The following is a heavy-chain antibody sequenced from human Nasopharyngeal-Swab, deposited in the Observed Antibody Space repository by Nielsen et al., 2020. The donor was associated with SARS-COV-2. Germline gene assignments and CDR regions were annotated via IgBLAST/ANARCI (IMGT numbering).Heavy chain of an antibody. CDR3: AGSSSWYTTRNDY. Sequence: GGSLRLSCAASGFTFSSYAMHWVRQAPGKGLEYVSAISSNGGSTYYANSVKGRFTISRDNSKNTLYLQMNSLRAEDTAVYYCAGSSSWYTTRNDYWGQGTLVTVSS. CDR1: GFTFSSYA. D-gene: IGHD6-13*01. J-gene: IGHJ4*02. V-gene: IGHV3-64*01. CDR2: ISSNGGST.